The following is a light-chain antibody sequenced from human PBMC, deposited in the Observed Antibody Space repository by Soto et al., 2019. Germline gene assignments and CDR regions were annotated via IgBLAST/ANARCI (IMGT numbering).Light chain of an antibody. CDR1: PSDIGAYNY. CDR3: GPYTIRSTLMI. V-gene: IGLV2-14*03. Sequence: QSALTQPASVSGSPGQSITISCSGTPSDIGAYNYVSWYQHLPGKAPKVIIYDVTNRPSGVSSRFSGSKSGTTASLTISGLQAEDEANYYCGPYTIRSTLMIFGGGTKVTVL. J-gene: IGLJ2*01. CDR2: DVT.